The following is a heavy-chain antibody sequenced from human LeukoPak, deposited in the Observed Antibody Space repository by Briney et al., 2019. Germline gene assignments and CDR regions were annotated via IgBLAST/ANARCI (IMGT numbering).Heavy chain of an antibody. J-gene: IGHJ4*02. Sequence: ASVKVSCKASGYTFTSYYMHWVRQAPGQGLEWMGIIDPSGGSTSYAQKFQGRVTMTRDMSTSTVYTELSSLRSEDTAVYYCARVVAVAGGFDYWGQGTLVTVSS. CDR2: IDPSGGST. CDR1: GYTFTSYY. D-gene: IGHD6-19*01. CDR3: ARVVAVAGGFDY. V-gene: IGHV1-46*01.